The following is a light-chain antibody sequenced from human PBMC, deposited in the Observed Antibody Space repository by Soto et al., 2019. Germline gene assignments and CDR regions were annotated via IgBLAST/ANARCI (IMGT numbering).Light chain of an antibody. CDR3: HQYYSTPYT. Sequence: DIVMTQSPDSLAVSLGERATINCKSSQSVLYSSKNKNYLAWYQQKPGQPPKLLIYWASTRESGVPDRFSGSRSGTDFTLTISSLQPEHVALYFCHQYYSTPYTFGQKTKLHIK. J-gene: IGKJ2*01. V-gene: IGKV4-1*01. CDR1: QSVLYSSKNKNY. CDR2: WAS.